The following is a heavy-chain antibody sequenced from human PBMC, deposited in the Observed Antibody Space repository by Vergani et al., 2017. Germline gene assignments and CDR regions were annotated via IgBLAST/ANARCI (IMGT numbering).Heavy chain of an antibody. Sequence: EVQLVQSGAEVKKPGESLKISCKVSGYIFTSYWIGWLRQMPGKGLEWMWIFYPGDSDTRYSPSFQGQVTISADKSISTAYLQWSSLKASDTAMYYCARGGYYYGSGSYPHFDYWGQGTLVTVSS. CDR2: FYPGDSDT. CDR3: ARGGYYYGSGSYPHFDY. D-gene: IGHD3-10*01. V-gene: IGHV5-51*01. J-gene: IGHJ4*02. CDR1: GYIFTSYW.